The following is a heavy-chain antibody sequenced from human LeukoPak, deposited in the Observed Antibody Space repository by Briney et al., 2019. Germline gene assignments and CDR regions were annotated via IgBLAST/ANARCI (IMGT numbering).Heavy chain of an antibody. V-gene: IGHV4-38-2*02. CDR1: GYSFSSDYD. CDR3: ATGRGADRPFDY. CDR2: IYHSGST. J-gene: IGHJ4*02. Sequence: PSETLSLTCTVSGYSFSSDYDWGWIRQPPGKGLEWIGCIYHSGSTYYNPSLKSRVTISVDTHKKQVSLKLKSVRAADTAVYYCATGRGADRPFDYWGQGTLVSVSS. D-gene: IGHD3-10*01.